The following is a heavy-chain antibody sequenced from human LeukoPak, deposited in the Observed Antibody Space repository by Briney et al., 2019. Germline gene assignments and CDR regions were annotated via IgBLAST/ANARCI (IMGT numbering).Heavy chain of an antibody. Sequence: ASVKVSCKVSGYTLTELSMHLVRQAPGKGLEWMGGFDPEDGETIYAQKFQGRVTMTEDTSTDTAYMELSSLRSEDTAVYYCATNRLTIFGVVAGFDPWGQGTLVTVSS. V-gene: IGHV1-24*01. CDR1: GYTLTELS. J-gene: IGHJ5*02. D-gene: IGHD3-3*01. CDR3: ATNRLTIFGVVAGFDP. CDR2: FDPEDGET.